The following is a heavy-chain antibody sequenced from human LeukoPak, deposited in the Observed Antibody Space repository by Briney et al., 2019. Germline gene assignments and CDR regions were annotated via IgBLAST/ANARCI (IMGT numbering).Heavy chain of an antibody. V-gene: IGHV4-61*02. J-gene: IGHJ3*02. Sequence: PSQTLSLTCTVSGGSISSGSYYWSWIRQPAGKGLEWIGRIYTSGSTNYNPSLKSRVTISVDTSKNQFSLKLSSVTAADTAVYYCARVMGSSRVYDAFDTWGQGTMVTVSS. CDR1: GGSISSGSYY. D-gene: IGHD6-6*01. CDR3: ARVMGSSRVYDAFDT. CDR2: IYTSGST.